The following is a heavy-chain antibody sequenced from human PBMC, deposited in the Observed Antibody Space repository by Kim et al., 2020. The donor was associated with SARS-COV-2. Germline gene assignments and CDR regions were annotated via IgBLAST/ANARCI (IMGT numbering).Heavy chain of an antibody. V-gene: IGHV3-33*05. CDR3: ARSVDYYDSSGYSRGAPFDY. D-gene: IGHD3-22*01. J-gene: IGHJ4*02. CDR2: ISYDGSNK. Sequence: GGSLRLSCAASGFTFSSYGMHWVRQAPGKGLEWVAVISYDGSNKYYADSVKGRFTISRDNSKNTLYLQMNSLRAEDTAVYYCARSVDYYDSSGYSRGAPFDYWGQGTLVTVSS. CDR1: GFTFSSYG.